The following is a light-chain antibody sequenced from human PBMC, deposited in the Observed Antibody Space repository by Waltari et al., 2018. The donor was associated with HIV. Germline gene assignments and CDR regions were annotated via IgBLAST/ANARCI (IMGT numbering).Light chain of an antibody. Sequence: QSVLTQPPPVSGAPGPRVTFPCTGSSSNTGAGYDVHWYQQLPGTAPKLLIYDNNNRPSGVPDRFSGSKSGTSASLAITGLQAEDEADYYCQSYDSSLSGSWVFGGGTKLTVL. V-gene: IGLV1-40*01. CDR1: SSNTGAGYD. CDR2: DNN. J-gene: IGLJ3*02. CDR3: QSYDSSLSGSWV.